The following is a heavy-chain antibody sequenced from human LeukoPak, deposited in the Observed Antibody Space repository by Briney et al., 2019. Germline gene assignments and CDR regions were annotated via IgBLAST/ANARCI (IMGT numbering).Heavy chain of an antibody. V-gene: IGHV3-30*18. CDR2: ISYDGSNK. CDR1: GFTFSSYG. CDR3: AKRQQLVPAPSRYYYGMDV. J-gene: IGHJ6*02. D-gene: IGHD6-13*01. Sequence: GGSLRLSCAASGFTFSSYGMHWVRQAPGKGLEWVAVISYDGSNKYYADSVKGRFTISRDNSKNTLYLQMNSLRAGDTAVYYCAKRQQLVPAPSRYYYGMDVWGQGTTVTVSS.